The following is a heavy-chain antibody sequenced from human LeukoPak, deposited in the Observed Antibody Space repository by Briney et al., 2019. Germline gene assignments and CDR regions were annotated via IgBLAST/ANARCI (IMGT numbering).Heavy chain of an antibody. CDR3: AKDTPLFYHYYGIDV. J-gene: IGHJ6*02. CDR1: GLNLDAYA. Sequence: GGSLRLSCAASGLNLDAYAMHWVRQAPGKGLEWVSLISGDGTVTYYADSVKGRFTISRDNSKNSLFLEMNSLRSEDTALYYCAKDTPLFYHYYGIDVWGQGTTVTVSS. CDR2: ISGDGTVT. V-gene: IGHV3-43*02.